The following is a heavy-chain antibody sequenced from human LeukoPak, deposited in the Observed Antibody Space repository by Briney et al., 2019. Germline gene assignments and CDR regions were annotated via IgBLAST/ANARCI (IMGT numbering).Heavy chain of an antibody. CDR2: IYYSGST. CDR3: ARHSSSWYTSGYFQH. D-gene: IGHD6-13*01. V-gene: IGHV4-39*07. CDR1: GGSISSSSYY. J-gene: IGHJ1*01. Sequence: TSETLSLTCTVSGGSISSSSYYWGWIRQPPGKGLEWIGSIYYSGSTYYNPSLKSRVTISVDTSKNQFSLKLSSVTAADTAVYYCARHSSSWYTSGYFQHWGQGTLVTVSS.